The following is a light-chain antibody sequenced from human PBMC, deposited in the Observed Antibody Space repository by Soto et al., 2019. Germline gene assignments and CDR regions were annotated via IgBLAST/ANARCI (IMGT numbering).Light chain of an antibody. CDR3: QPYGSSLFT. V-gene: IGKV3-20*01. CDR1: QSVSSSY. J-gene: IGKJ3*01. CDR2: GAS. Sequence: EIVLTQSPGTLSLSPGERATLSCRASQSVSSSYLAWYQQKPGQAPRLLIYGASSRATGIPDRFSGIGSGTDFTLTISRLEPEDFAVYYCQPYGSSLFTFGPGTKVDIK.